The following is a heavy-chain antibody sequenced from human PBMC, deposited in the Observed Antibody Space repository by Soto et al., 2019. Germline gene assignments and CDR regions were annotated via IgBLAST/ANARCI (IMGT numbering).Heavy chain of an antibody. D-gene: IGHD3-16*01. V-gene: IGHV4-30-2*01. Sequence: SETLSLTCAVSGGSISSGGYSWNWLRQPPGKGLEWIGYIYDSGSTYYNPPLKSRVTISVDRSKNQFSLKLSSVTAADTAVYYCARSTSPIQGYFDYWGQXTLVTVSS. CDR1: GGSISSGGYS. CDR2: IYDSGST. CDR3: ARSTSPIQGYFDY. J-gene: IGHJ4*02.